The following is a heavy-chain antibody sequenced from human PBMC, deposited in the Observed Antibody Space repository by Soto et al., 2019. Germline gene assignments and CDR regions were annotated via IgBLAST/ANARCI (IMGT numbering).Heavy chain of an antibody. Sequence: SETLSLTCTVSGGSISSYYWSWIRQPPGKGLEWIGYIYHSGSTIYNPSLKSRVTISVDMSKNQFSLKLSSVTAADTAVYYCASVGAAGREPSSMHFRGQATIVTVSS. V-gene: IGHV4-59*01. CDR1: GGSISSYY. CDR2: IYHSGST. CDR3: ASVGAAGREPSSMHF. J-gene: IGHJ6*02. D-gene: IGHD3-16*01.